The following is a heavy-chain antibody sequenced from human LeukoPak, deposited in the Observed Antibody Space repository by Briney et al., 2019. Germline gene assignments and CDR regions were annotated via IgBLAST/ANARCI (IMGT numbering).Heavy chain of an antibody. V-gene: IGHV3-30*02. Sequence: GGSLRLSCAASGFTFSSYGMHWVRQAPGKGLEWVAFIRYDGSNKYYADSVKGRFTISRDNSKNTLYLQMNSLRAEDTAVYYCAKDHGYSDLYFDYWGQGTLATVSS. CDR1: GFTFSSYG. D-gene: IGHD4-11*01. CDR2: IRYDGSNK. J-gene: IGHJ4*02. CDR3: AKDHGYSDLYFDY.